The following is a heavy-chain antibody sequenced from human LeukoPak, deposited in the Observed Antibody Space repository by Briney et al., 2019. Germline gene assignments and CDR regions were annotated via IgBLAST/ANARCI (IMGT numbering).Heavy chain of an antibody. V-gene: IGHV3-11*04. CDR2: ISSRGNTI. CDR3: ARGVKGSNAY. Sequence: GGSLRLSCAASGFTFSDFYMLWVRQASAKGLEWVSYISSRGNTISYADSVKGRFTISRDNAKNSLYLQMNSLRAEDTAVYYCARGVKGSNAYWGQGTLVTVSS. CDR1: GFTFSDFY. D-gene: IGHD3-10*01. J-gene: IGHJ4*02.